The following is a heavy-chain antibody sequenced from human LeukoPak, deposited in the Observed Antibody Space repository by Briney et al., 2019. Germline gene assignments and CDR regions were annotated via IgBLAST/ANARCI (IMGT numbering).Heavy chain of an antibody. V-gene: IGHV4-4*07. CDR1: GGSISSYY. D-gene: IGHD3-10*01. CDR3: ARDRRPWFGELYWFDP. Sequence: SETLSLTCTVSGGSISSYYWSWIRQPAGKGLEWIGRIYTSGSTNYNPSLKSRVTMSVDTSKNQLSLKLSSVTAADTAVYYCARDRRPWFGELYWFDPWGQGTLVTVSS. CDR2: IYTSGST. J-gene: IGHJ5*02.